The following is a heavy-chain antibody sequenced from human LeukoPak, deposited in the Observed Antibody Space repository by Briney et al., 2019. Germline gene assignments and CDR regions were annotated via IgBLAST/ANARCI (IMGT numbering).Heavy chain of an antibody. CDR1: GFTFSSYS. Sequence: GGSLRLSCAASGFTFSSYSMNWVRQAPGKGLEWVSSISSSSSYIYYADSVKGRFTISRDNAKNSLYLQMNSLRAEDTAVYYCASRVNRGYSYGHENFDYWGQGTLVTVSS. V-gene: IGHV3-21*04. CDR2: ISSSSSYI. CDR3: ASRVNRGYSYGHENFDY. J-gene: IGHJ4*02. D-gene: IGHD5-18*01.